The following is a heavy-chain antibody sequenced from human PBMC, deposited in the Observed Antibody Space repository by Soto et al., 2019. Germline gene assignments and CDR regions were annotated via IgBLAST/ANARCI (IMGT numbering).Heavy chain of an antibody. Sequence: QITLMESGPTLVNPTQTLTLTCTFSGFSLNTGGVGVGWIRQPPGKALDWLALIYCDDDKRYSPSLRSRLTITKDTSKNQVVLTMTNMDPVDTATYYCTHSRCGGDCLQSYSSHYYYGMDVWGQGTTVTVSS. CDR1: GFSLNTGGVG. J-gene: IGHJ6*02. D-gene: IGHD2-21*02. V-gene: IGHV2-5*02. CDR3: THSRCGGDCLQSYSSHYYYGMDV. CDR2: IYCDDDK.